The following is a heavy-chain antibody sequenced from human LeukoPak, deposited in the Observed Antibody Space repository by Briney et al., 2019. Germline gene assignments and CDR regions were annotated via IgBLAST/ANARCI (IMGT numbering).Heavy chain of an antibody. D-gene: IGHD4-11*01. CDR2: LWYDGSKE. J-gene: IGHJ5*02. V-gene: IGHV3-30*02. CDR3: AKETTLNWFDP. Sequence: GGSLRLSCATSGFTFNTYGMHWVRQAPGKGLEWVTFLWYDGSKEFYADSVKGRFTVSRDTSKNTLYLQMNSLRAEDTAVYYCAKETTLNWFDPWGQGTLVTVSS. CDR1: GFTFNTYG.